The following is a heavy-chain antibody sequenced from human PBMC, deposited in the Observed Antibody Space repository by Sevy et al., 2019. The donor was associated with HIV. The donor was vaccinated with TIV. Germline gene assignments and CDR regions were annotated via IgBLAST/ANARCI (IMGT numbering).Heavy chain of an antibody. CDR2: IYSGGST. Sequence: GGSLRLSCAASGFTFSGSAMHWVRQASGKGLEWVSVIYSGGSTYYADSVKGRFTISRDNSKNTLYLQMNSLRAEDTAVYYCARDRNTAMVIGMDVWGQGTTVTVSS. J-gene: IGHJ6*02. D-gene: IGHD5-18*01. CDR3: ARDRNTAMVIGMDV. CDR1: GFTFSGSA. V-gene: IGHV3-53*01.